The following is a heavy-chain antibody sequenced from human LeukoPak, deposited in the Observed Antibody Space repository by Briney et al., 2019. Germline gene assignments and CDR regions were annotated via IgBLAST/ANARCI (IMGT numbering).Heavy chain of an antibody. Sequence: ASVKVSCKASGYTFTSYYMHWARQAPGQGLEWMGIINPSGGSTSYAQKFQGRVTMTRDTSTSTVYMELSSLRSEDTAVYYCAREAAMEPFDYWGQGTLVTVSS. D-gene: IGHD5-18*01. CDR1: GYTFTSYY. CDR2: INPSGGST. J-gene: IGHJ4*02. V-gene: IGHV1-46*01. CDR3: AREAAMEPFDY.